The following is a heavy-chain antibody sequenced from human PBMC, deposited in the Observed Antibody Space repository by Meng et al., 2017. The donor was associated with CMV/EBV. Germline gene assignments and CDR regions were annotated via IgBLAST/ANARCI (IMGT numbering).Heavy chain of an antibody. J-gene: IGHJ4*02. Sequence: QVRPVQCGAGMKKPGALVKVSCTISGFTFSDYYIHWVRQAPGQGLEWMGWVNSNNDATNYARKFQGRVSMTRDTSISTAHMELSRLMSDDTAVYYCVRSSGWSLFDYWGQGTLVTVSS. CDR3: VRSSGWSLFDY. CDR1: GFTFSDYY. CDR2: VNSNNDAT. D-gene: IGHD6-19*01. V-gene: IGHV1-2*02.